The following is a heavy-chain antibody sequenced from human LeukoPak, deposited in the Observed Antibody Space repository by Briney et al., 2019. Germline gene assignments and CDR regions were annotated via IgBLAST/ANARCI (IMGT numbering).Heavy chain of an antibody. CDR2: IYPGDSDT. Sequence: GESLRISCKGSGYSFTNYWIGWMRQMPGKGLEWMGIIYPGDSDTRYSPSFQGQVTISADKSISTAYLQWSSLKASDTAMYYCARMVGATPALHLDYFDCWGQGTLVTVSS. CDR3: ARMVGATPALHLDYFDC. D-gene: IGHD1-26*01. J-gene: IGHJ4*02. CDR1: GYSFTNYW. V-gene: IGHV5-51*01.